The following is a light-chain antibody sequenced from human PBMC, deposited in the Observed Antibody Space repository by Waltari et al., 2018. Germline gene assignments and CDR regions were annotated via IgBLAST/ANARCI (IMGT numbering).Light chain of an antibody. CDR2: WND. Sequence: QSVLTQPPSASGTPGQTVTISCFGTRSVIGNRYLYWYQHLPGTAPKLLIYWNDRRPSGVPDRFSASKSGTSASLIISGLRSEDESDYYCAAWPESPSAWVFGGGTKLTVL. CDR1: RSVIGNRY. V-gene: IGLV1-47*01. J-gene: IGLJ3*02. CDR3: AAWPESPSAWV.